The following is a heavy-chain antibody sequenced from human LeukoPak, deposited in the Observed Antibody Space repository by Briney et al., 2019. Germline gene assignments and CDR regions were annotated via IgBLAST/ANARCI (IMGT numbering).Heavy chain of an antibody. CDR2: IIPIFGTA. CDR3: ASTIVHCSSTSFTTYYYYGMDV. CDR1: GGTFSSYA. V-gene: IGHV1-69*13. Sequence: GASVKVSCKASGGTFSSYAISWVRQDPGQGLEWMGGIIPIFGTASYAQKFQGRVTITADESTSTAYMELSSLRSEDTAVYYCASTIVHCSSTSFTTYYYYGMDVWGQGTTVTVSS. J-gene: IGHJ6*02. D-gene: IGHD2-2*01.